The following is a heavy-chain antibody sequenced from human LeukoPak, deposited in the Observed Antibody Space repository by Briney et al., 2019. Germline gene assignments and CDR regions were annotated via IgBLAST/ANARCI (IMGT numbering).Heavy chain of an antibody. CDR3: AREVRGGAFNI. CDR2: ISTYNGNT. V-gene: IGHV1-18*01. D-gene: IGHD3-16*01. J-gene: IGHJ3*02. Sequence: GASVKVSCKASGYTYTDYGISWVRQAPGQGPEWMGWISTYNGNTHYAQKLQDRVTMTTDTSTSTAYMELRSLRSDDTAVYYCAREVRGGAFNIWGQETMVTVSS. CDR1: GYTYTDYG.